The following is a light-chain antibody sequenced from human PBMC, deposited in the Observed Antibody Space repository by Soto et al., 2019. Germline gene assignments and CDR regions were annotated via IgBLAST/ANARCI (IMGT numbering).Light chain of an antibody. Sequence: QSALTQPASVSGSPGQSITISCTGTSSDVGSYNRVSWYRQHPGKAPELIIYDVSHRPSGVSDRFSGSKSGNSASLSISALQPEDEADYYCCSYTTTDTYVFATGTKVTVL. V-gene: IGLV2-14*03. CDR2: DVS. CDR1: SSDVGSYNR. CDR3: CSYTTTDTYV. J-gene: IGLJ1*01.